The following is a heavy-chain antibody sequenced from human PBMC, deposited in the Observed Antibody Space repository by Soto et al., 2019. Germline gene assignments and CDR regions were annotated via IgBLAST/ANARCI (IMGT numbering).Heavy chain of an antibody. CDR3: AKDPSTGPPDC. Sequence: EVQLLESGGDLVQPGGSLRLSCAAAGFMFSSYGMSWVRQAPGTGLQWVATIHPSGGSTHYAESVRGRFTISRDNSRDTLYLQMNSLRAEDTAVYYCAKDPSTGPPDCWGQGALVTVSS. V-gene: IGHV3-23*01. CDR2: IHPSGGST. CDR1: GFMFSSYG. D-gene: IGHD3-9*01. J-gene: IGHJ4*02.